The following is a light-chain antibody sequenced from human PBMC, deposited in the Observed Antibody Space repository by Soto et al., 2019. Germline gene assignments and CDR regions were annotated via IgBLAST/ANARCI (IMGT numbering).Light chain of an antibody. V-gene: IGKV3-20*01. CDR3: QQYGSSPIT. CDR2: GAS. Sequence: EIVLTPSPFTLAVSAREIXILSCRASQSVSSSNLAWYQQKRGQAPRLLIYGASSRATGIPDRFSGSGSGTDFSLTISSLEAEDFAVYYCQQYGSSPITFGQGTRLEIK. J-gene: IGKJ5*01. CDR1: QSVSSSN.